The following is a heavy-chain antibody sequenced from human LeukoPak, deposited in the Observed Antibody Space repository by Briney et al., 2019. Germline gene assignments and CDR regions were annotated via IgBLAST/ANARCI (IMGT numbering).Heavy chain of an antibody. CDR2: IIPIFGTA. D-gene: IGHD5-18*01. CDR1: GGTFSSYA. Sequence: GASVKVSCKASGGTFSSYAMSWVRQAPGQGLEWMGGIIPIFGTANYAQKFQGRVTITADESTSTAYMELSSLRSEDTAVYYCARAGYSYGGDYFDYWGQGTLVTVSS. CDR3: ARAGYSYGGDYFDY. J-gene: IGHJ4*02. V-gene: IGHV1-69*13.